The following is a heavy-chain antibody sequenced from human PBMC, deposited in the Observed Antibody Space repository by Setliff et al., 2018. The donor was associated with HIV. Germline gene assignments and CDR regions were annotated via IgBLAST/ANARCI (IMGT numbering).Heavy chain of an antibody. V-gene: IGHV3-23*01. CDR3: ARSPQGGYFDY. CDR2: ISGSGGTT. CDR1: GFTFNTYG. Sequence: GGSLRLSCSASGFTFNTYGMSWVRQAPGKGLEWVSVISGSGGTTYYADSVKGRFTISRDNSKNTLYLQMNSLRVEDTAVYHCARSPQGGYFDYWGQGTLVTVSS. J-gene: IGHJ4*03.